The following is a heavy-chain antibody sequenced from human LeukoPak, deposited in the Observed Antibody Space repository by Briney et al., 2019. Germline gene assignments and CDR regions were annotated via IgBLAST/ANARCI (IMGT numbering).Heavy chain of an antibody. J-gene: IGHJ4*02. CDR3: AKSLDQIVVAPAAQNFDY. V-gene: IGHV3-30*18. CDR1: GFTFRNYG. CDR2: ISYDGSQK. Sequence: PGGSLRLSCVAAGFTFRNYGMNWVRQAPGKGLEWVAVISYDGSQKFYEDSVKGRFTISRDNSKNTLYLQMNSLRAEDTAMYYCAKSLDQIVVAPAAQNFDYWGQGTLVTVSS. D-gene: IGHD2-2*01.